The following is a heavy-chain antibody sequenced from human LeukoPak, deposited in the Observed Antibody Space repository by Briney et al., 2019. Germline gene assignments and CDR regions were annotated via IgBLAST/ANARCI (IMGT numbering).Heavy chain of an antibody. CDR2: IGTAGDT. J-gene: IGHJ2*01. Sequence: PGGSLRLSCAASGFTFSSYDMHWVRQAPGKGLEWVSAIGTAGDTYYPGSVKGRFTISRENAKNSLYLQMNSLRAGDTAVYYCARVLFEMATIGPDWYFDLWGRGTLVTVSS. V-gene: IGHV3-13*01. CDR3: ARVLFEMATIGPDWYFDL. D-gene: IGHD5-24*01. CDR1: GFTFSSYD.